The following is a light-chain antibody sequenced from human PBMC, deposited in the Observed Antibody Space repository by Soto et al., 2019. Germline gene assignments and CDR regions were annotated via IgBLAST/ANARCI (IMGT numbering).Light chain of an antibody. CDR2: AAS. Sequence: DIQITQSPSSLSASVEDRVIITCQASQSISNHLNWYQQKPGKAPKLLIFAASSLQSGVPSRFSGSRSGPDFTLAISRLEPEDFAVYYCHQFGGSPQTFGQGTKVDIK. V-gene: IGKV1-39*01. CDR3: HQFGGSPQT. J-gene: IGKJ1*01. CDR1: QSISNH.